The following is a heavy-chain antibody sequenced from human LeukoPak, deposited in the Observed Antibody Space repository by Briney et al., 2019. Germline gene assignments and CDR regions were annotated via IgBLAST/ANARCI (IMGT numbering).Heavy chain of an antibody. CDR2: INHSGST. D-gene: IGHD5-12*01. CDR3: ARHSRWLRGTDY. V-gene: IGHV4-34*01. Sequence: PSETLSLTCAVYGGSFSGYYWSWIRQPPGKGLEWIGEINHSGSTNYNPSLKSRVTISVDTSKNQFSLKLSSVTAADTAVYYCARHSRWLRGTDYWGQGTLVTVSS. CDR1: GGSFSGYY. J-gene: IGHJ4*02.